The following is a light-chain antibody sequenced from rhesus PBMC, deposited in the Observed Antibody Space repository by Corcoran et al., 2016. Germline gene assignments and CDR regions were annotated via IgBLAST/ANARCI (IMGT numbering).Light chain of an antibody. CDR1: SSDIGGYNY. V-gene: IGLV2-32*02. Sequence: QAALTQPRSVSGSPGQSVTISCTGTSSDIGGYNYVSWYQQHSGTAPKLMISEVTKRPSGVSDRFSGSKSGDTASLTISGLQAEDEADYYCISYAGSTFIFGSGTRLTVL. CDR3: ISYAGSTFI. CDR2: EVT. J-gene: IGLJ1*01.